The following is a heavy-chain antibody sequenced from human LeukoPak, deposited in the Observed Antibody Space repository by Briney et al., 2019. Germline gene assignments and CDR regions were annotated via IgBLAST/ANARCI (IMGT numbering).Heavy chain of an antibody. V-gene: IGHV1-46*01. D-gene: IGHD3-22*01. J-gene: IGHJ3*02. CDR3: ARDDYYDGSVYHENAFDK. CDR2: INPSGGST. Sequence: ASVKVSCKASGYTFTSYYMHWVRQAPGQGLEWMGVINPSGGSTSYAQKFQGRVTMTRDTSTSTVYMELSSLRSEDTAVYYCARDDYYDGSVYHENAFDKWGQGTVVTVSS. CDR1: GYTFTSYY.